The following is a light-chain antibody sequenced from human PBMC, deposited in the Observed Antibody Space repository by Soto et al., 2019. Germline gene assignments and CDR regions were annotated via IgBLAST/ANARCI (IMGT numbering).Light chain of an antibody. CDR1: QTVNSY. J-gene: IGKJ2*01. CDR2: RAS. CDR3: QQRSNWLYT. V-gene: IGKV3-11*01. Sequence: EIVLTQSPATLSLSPGERATLSCRASQTVNSYLAWYQQKPGQAPRLLIFRASNRVTGIPARFSGSGSGPDFTLSFNSLETVDFVVYYCQQRSNWLYTFGQGTKLEI.